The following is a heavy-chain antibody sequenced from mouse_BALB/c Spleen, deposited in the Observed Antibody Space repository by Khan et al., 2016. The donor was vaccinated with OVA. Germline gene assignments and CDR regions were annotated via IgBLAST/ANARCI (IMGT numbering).Heavy chain of an antibody. D-gene: IGHD2-13*01. J-gene: IGHJ4*01. V-gene: IGHV2-9*02. CDR2: IWTGGST. Sequence: QVQLKESGPGLVAPSQSLSITCTVSGFSLVTYGVHWVRQSPGRGLEWLGVIWTGGSTYYNSALMSRLSLSKDNSKSHVFLKMTSMQTDEKAMYYYARETAYYGDYEALDHWGQGTSVTVSS. CDR1: GFSLVTYG. CDR3: ARETAYYGDYEALDH.